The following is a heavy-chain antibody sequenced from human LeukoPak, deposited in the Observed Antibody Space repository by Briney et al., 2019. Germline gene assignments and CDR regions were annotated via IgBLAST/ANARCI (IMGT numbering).Heavy chain of an antibody. D-gene: IGHD1-26*01. J-gene: IGHJ3*02. Sequence: GGPLRLSCAASGFTFSSYSINWVRQAPGKGLEWVSSISSSSSYIYYADSVKGRFTISRDNAKNSLYLQMNSLRAEDTAVYYCARAWELPPSLDAFDIWGQGTMVTVSS. V-gene: IGHV3-21*01. CDR3: ARAWELPPSLDAFDI. CDR2: ISSSSSYI. CDR1: GFTFSSYS.